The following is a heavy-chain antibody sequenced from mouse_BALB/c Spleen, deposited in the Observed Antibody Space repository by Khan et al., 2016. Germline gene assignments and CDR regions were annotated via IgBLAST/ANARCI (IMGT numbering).Heavy chain of an antibody. Sequence: QVQLQQSGAELMKPGASVKISCKASGYTFSSYWIEWVKQRPGHGLEWIGEILPGSGTTIYDENFTVKATFTADTSSNTAYMQLSTLTSEDSAVYYFARGTYWGQGTLVTVSA. J-gene: IGHJ3*01. V-gene: IGHV1-9*01. CDR2: ILPGSGTT. CDR3: ARGTY. CDR1: GYTFSSYW.